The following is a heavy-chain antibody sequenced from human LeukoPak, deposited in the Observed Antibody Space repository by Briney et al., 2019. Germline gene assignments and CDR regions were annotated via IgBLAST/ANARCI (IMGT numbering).Heavy chain of an antibody. CDR1: GFTFSSYA. CDR3: AKDLGRYRNNYFDY. D-gene: IGHD1-26*01. V-gene: IGHV3-23*01. Sequence: PGGSLRLSCAASGFTFSSYAMSWVRQAPEKGLEWVSTISGSGGGTYYADSVKGRFTISRDDSKNTLYLQMNSLRAEDTAVYYCAKDLGRYRNNYFDYWGQGGPVTVSS. CDR2: ISGSGGGT. J-gene: IGHJ4*02.